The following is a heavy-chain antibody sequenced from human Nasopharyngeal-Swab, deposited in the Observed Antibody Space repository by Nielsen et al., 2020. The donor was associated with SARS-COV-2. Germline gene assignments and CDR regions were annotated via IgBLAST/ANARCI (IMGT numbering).Heavy chain of an antibody. CDR3: ARGTNYYGSGDF. CDR1: GGSISSGDYY. Sequence: SETPSLTCSVSGGSISSGDYYWSWIRQPPGKGLEWIGHIYYTGSTHYNPPLKSRVTISVDTSKNQFSLNLNSVTAADTAVYYCARGTNYYGSGDFWGQGTMVTVSS. D-gene: IGHD3-10*01. V-gene: IGHV4-61*08. J-gene: IGHJ3*01. CDR2: IYYTGST.